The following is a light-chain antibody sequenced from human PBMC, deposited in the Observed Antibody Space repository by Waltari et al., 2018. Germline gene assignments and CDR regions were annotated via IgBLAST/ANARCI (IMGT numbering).Light chain of an antibody. V-gene: IGLV1-40*01. CDR2: GNS. J-gene: IGLJ2*01. Sequence: QSVLTQPPSVPGAPGQRVTISCTGSSSNIGAGHDVHWYHQLQGTSPKLLIYGNSNRPAGVPDRFSGSKSGTSASLAITGLQAEDEADYYCQSYDSSLSGVVFGGGTKLTVL. CDR3: QSYDSSLSGVV. CDR1: SSNIGAGHD.